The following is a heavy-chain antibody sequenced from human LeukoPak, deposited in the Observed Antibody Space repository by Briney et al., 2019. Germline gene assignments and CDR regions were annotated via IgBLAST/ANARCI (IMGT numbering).Heavy chain of an antibody. CDR2: IYYSGST. CDR1: GGSISSYY. J-gene: IGHJ4*02. Sequence: KPSEALSLTCTVSGGSISSYYWSWIRQPPGKGLEWIGYIYYSGSTNYNPSLKSRVTISVDTSKNQFSLKLSSVTAADTAVYYCARALQLGMAIDYWGQGTLVTVSS. D-gene: IGHD6-13*01. CDR3: ARALQLGMAIDY. V-gene: IGHV4-59*01.